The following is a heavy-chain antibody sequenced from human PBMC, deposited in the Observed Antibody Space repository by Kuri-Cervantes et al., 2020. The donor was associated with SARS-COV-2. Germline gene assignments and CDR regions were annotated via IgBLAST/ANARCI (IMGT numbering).Heavy chain of an antibody. D-gene: IGHD2-2*01. V-gene: IGHV1-69*05. Sequence: AVKVSCKASGGIFSSYAISWVRQAPGQGLEWMGGIIPIFGTANYAQKFQGRVTITTDESTSTAYMELSSLRSEDTAVYYCASTSPSYCSSTSCYWYYMDVWGKGTTVTVSS. CDR1: GGIFSSYA. CDR3: ASTSPSYCSSTSCYWYYMDV. J-gene: IGHJ6*03. CDR2: IIPIFGTA.